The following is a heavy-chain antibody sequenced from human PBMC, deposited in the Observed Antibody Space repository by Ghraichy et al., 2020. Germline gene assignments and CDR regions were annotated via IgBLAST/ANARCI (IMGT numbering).Heavy chain of an antibody. V-gene: IGHV4-30-4*08. CDR2: IYYSGST. CDR1: GGSISSGDYY. Sequence: SETLSLTCTVSGGSISSGDYYWSWIRQPPGKGLEWIGYIYYSGSTYYNPSLKSQVTISVDTSKNQFSLKLSSVTAADTAVYYCARGDNFWSGYNHLFWGQGTLVTVSS. J-gene: IGHJ4*02. CDR3: ARGDNFWSGYNHLF. D-gene: IGHD3-3*01.